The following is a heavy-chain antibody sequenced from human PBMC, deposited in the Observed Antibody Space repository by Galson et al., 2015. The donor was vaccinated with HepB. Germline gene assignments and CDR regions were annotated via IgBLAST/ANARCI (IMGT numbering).Heavy chain of an antibody. D-gene: IGHD2-15*01. Sequence: SLRLSCAASGFTFSSYAMSWVRQAPGKGLEWVSAITGSGGSTYYADSVKGRFTISRDNSKNTLYLQMNSLRAEDTAIYYCAKVPNLYCSGGNCYFDYWGQGTLVTVSS. J-gene: IGHJ4*02. CDR2: ITGSGGST. V-gene: IGHV3-23*01. CDR3: AKVPNLYCSGGNCYFDY. CDR1: GFTFSSYA.